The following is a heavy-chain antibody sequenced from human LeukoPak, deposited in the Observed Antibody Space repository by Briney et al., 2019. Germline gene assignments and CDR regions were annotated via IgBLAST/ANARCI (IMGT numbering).Heavy chain of an antibody. CDR1: GFSFSSYA. D-gene: IGHD3-10*01. J-gene: IGHJ4*02. CDR3: AGGPMVRGLDY. Sequence: GGSLRLSCATSGFSFSSYAMSWVRQAPGKGLEWVSSISSSSSYIYYADSVKGRFTISRDNAKNSLYLQMNSLRAEDTAVYYCAGGPMVRGLDYWGQGTLVTVSS. CDR2: ISSSSSYI. V-gene: IGHV3-21*01.